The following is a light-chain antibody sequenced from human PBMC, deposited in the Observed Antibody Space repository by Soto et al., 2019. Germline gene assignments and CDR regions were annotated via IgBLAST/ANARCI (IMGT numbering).Light chain of an antibody. CDR1: SSDVGAYNH. CDR3: CTDAGSYKV. Sequence: QSVLTQPRSVSGSPGQSVTISCTGTSSDVGAYNHVSWYQQHPGKAPKLMIYHVSKRPSGVPDRFYGSKSGNTASLTISGLQAEDEADYYCCTDAGSYKVFGTGTKVTVL. V-gene: IGLV2-11*01. J-gene: IGLJ1*01. CDR2: HVS.